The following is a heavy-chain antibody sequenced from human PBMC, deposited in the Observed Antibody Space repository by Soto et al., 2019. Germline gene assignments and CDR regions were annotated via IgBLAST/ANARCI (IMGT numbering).Heavy chain of an antibody. Sequence: SETLSLTCAVYGGSFSGCYWSWIRQPPGKGLEWIGEINHSGSTNYNPSLKSRVTISVDTSKNQFSLKLSSVTAADTAVYYCARGQFDYWGQGTLVTVSS. J-gene: IGHJ4*02. CDR1: GGSFSGCY. CDR3: ARGQFDY. CDR2: INHSGST. V-gene: IGHV4-34*01.